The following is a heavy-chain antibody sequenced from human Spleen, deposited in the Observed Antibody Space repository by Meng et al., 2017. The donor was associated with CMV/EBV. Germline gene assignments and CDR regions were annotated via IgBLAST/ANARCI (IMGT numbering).Heavy chain of an antibody. CDR3: ARDWAAKYDAFDI. D-gene: IGHD3-16*01. V-gene: IGHV3-7*01. CDR2: IKQDGSER. CDR1: GFTLSSYW. Sequence: GGSLRLSCAASGFTLSSYWISWVRQAPGKGLEWVANIKQDGSERYYVDSVKGRFTISRDNAKNSLYLQMNSLRAEDTAVYYCARDWAAKYDAFDIWGQGTVVTVSS. J-gene: IGHJ3*02.